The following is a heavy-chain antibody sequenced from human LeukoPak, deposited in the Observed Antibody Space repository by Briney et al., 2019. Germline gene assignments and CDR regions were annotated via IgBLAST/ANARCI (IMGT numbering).Heavy chain of an antibody. CDR2: INSDGSST. V-gene: IGHV3-74*01. J-gene: IGHJ3*02. CDR3: ARAPVQYCGGDCDAFDI. CDR1: GSTFSANW. D-gene: IGHD2-21*02. Sequence: GGSLRLSCAASGSTFSANWMHWVRQAPGKGLVWVSRINSDGSSTTYADSVKGRFTISRDNAKNTLYLQMNSLRAGDTAVFYCARAPVQYCGGDCDAFDIWGQGTMVTVSS.